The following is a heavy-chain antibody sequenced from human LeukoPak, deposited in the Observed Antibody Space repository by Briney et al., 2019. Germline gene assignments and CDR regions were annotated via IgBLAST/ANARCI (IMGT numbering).Heavy chain of an antibody. CDR2: IIPIFGTA. CDR1: GGTFSSYA. V-gene: IGHV1-69*05. D-gene: IGHD4-23*01. Sequence: ASVKVSCKASGGTFSSYAISWVRQAPGQWLEWMGGIIPIFGTANYAQKFQGRVTITTDESTSTAYMELSSLRSEDTAVYYCARGGGGNSVGYWGQGTLVTVSS. CDR3: ARGGGGNSVGY. J-gene: IGHJ4*02.